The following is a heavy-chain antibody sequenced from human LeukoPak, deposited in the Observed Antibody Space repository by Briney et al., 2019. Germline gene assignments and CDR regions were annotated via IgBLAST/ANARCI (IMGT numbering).Heavy chain of an antibody. Sequence: GGSLRLSCAASGFTFSSYAMSWVRQAPGKGLEWVSAISGSGGSTYYADSVKDRFTISRDNSKNTLYLQMNSLRAEDTAVYYCAKDRGVVVVPAAITYFQHWGQGTLVTVSS. CDR2: ISGSGGST. CDR3: AKDRGVVVVPAAITYFQH. V-gene: IGHV3-23*01. D-gene: IGHD2-2*02. CDR1: GFTFSSYA. J-gene: IGHJ1*01.